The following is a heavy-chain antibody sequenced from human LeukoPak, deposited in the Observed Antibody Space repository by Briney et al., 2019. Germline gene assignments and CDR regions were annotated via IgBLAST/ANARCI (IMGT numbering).Heavy chain of an antibody. CDR2: ISWNSGSI. V-gene: IGHV3-9*01. CDR1: GFTFDDYA. Sequence: GGSLRLSCAASGFTFDDYAMHWVRQAPGKGLEWVSGISWNSGSIGYADSVKGRFTISRDNAKNSLYLQMNSLRAEDTALYYCAKDIYYDSSGYFGYWGQGTLVTVSS. CDR3: AKDIYYDSSGYFGY. J-gene: IGHJ4*02. D-gene: IGHD3-22*01.